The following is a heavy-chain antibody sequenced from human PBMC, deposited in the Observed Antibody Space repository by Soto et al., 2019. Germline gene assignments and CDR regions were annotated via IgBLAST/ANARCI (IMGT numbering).Heavy chain of an antibody. V-gene: IGHV1-3*01. CDR1: GYTFTSYA. CDR3: ASDLFAYCDYVLYYYYGMDV. Sequence: ASVKVSCKASGYTFTSYAMHWVRQATGQRHEWMGWINAGNGNTKYSQKFQGRVTITRDTSASTAYMELSSLRSEDTAVYYCASDLFAYCDYVLYYYYGMDVWGQGTTVTVSS. D-gene: IGHD4-17*01. CDR2: INAGNGNT. J-gene: IGHJ6*02.